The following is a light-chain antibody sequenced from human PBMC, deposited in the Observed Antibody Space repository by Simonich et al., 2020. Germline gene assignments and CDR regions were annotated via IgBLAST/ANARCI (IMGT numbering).Light chain of an antibody. CDR2: GAS. J-gene: IGKJ5*01. CDR1: QSVSSN. V-gene: IGKV3-15*01. Sequence: DIVMTQSPATLSVSPGERATLSCRASQSVSSNLAWYQQKPGQAPRLLIYGASTRASCIPSRFSGSWSGTEFTLTISSLQSEDFAFYYCQQYNNWPPITFGQGTRLEIK. CDR3: QQYNNWPPIT.